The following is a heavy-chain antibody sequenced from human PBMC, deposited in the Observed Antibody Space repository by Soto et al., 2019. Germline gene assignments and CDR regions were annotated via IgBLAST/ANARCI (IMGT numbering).Heavy chain of an antibody. Sequence: PGGSLRLSCTASGFTFTNYGMTWVRQAPGKGLEWVSSISRASDYIYYADSVNGRFTISRDNAKNSLYLQMNSLRAEDTAVYYCARDPNIVLVPAALRSYYYYYGMDVWGQGTTVTVS. V-gene: IGHV3-21*01. CDR2: ISRASDYI. D-gene: IGHD2-2*01. CDR3: ARDPNIVLVPAALRSYYYYYGMDV. CDR1: GFTFTNYG. J-gene: IGHJ6*02.